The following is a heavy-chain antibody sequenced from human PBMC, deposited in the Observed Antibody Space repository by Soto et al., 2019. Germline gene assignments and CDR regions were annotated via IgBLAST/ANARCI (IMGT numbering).Heavy chain of an antibody. D-gene: IGHD3-10*02. CDR2: IYYSGST. CDR3: ARLSSGELLNFDY. Sequence: SETLSLTCAVSGGSISSGGYYWSWIRQHPGKGLEWIGYIYYSGSTYYNPSLKSRVTISLDTSKNQFSLKLSSVTAADTAIYYCARLSSGELLNFDYWGQGTLVTSPQ. V-gene: IGHV4-31*11. CDR1: GGSISSGGYY. J-gene: IGHJ4*02.